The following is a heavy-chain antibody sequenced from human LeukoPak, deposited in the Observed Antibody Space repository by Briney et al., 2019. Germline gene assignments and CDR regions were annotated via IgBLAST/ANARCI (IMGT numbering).Heavy chain of an antibody. CDR3: GRSAYGGYQLDY. J-gene: IGHJ4*02. V-gene: IGHV5-51*01. CDR2: IYPGDSDT. D-gene: IGHD5-12*01. Sequence: GESLKISCKGSGYSFTSYWIGWVRQMPGKGLEWMGTIYPGDSDTKYSPSFQGQVTISADKSITTAYLQWSSLKASDSAIYYCGRSAYGGYQLDYWGQGTLVTVSS. CDR1: GYSFTSYW.